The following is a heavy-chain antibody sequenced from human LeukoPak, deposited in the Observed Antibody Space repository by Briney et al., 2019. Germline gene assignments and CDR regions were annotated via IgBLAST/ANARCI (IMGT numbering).Heavy chain of an antibody. Sequence: SETLSLTCTVSGYSISSGYYWGWIRQPPGKGLEWIGSIYHSGSTYYNPSLKSRVTISVDTSKNQFSLKLSSVTAADTAVYYCARVSSYYYADYWGQGTLVTVSS. D-gene: IGHD3-10*01. CDR2: IYHSGST. CDR3: ARVSSYYYADY. J-gene: IGHJ4*02. CDR1: GYSISSGYY. V-gene: IGHV4-38-2*02.